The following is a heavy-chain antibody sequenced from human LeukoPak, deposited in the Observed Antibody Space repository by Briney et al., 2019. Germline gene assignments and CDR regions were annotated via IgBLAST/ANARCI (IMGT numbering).Heavy chain of an antibody. CDR3: ARDKAHSYGRYFDP. D-gene: IGHD5-18*01. CDR1: VGSLSSYP. CDR2: ISYGNT. J-gene: IGHJ5*02. Sequence: YETLSLTRRFTVGSLSSYPWNWIRQTPAKGLEWIGHISYGNTDYNPSLKSRVTISVDTSKNQFSLKLTSVTAADTAVYYCARDKAHSYGRYFDPWGQGALVTVSS. V-gene: IGHV4-59*01.